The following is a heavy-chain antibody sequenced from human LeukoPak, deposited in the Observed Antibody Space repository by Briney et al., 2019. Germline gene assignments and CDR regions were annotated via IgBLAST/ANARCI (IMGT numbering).Heavy chain of an antibody. CDR2: IIPILGIA. J-gene: IGHJ4*02. V-gene: IGHV1-69*04. CDR3: ARDLLDYHFDSSGYFGF. Sequence: ASVKVSCKASGGTFSSYAISWVRQAPGQGLEWMGRIIPILGIANYAQKFQDRVTMTTDTSTSTAYMELRSLRSDDTAVYYCARDLLDYHFDSSGYFGFWGQGTLVTVSS. D-gene: IGHD3-22*01. CDR1: GGTFSSYA.